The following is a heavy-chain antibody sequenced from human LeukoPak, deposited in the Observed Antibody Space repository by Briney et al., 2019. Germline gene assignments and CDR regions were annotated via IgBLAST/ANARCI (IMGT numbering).Heavy chain of an antibody. J-gene: IGHJ6*03. Sequence: ASVKVSCKASGSTFTGYYIHWGRQAPGQGLEWMGWINPNSGGTNYAQKFQGRVTMTRDTSISTAYMELSRLRSDDAAVYYCARDSLVAPRNYYMDVWGKGTTVTVSS. CDR3: ARDSLVAPRNYYMDV. CDR2: INPNSGGT. D-gene: IGHD5-12*01. V-gene: IGHV1-2*02. CDR1: GSTFTGYY.